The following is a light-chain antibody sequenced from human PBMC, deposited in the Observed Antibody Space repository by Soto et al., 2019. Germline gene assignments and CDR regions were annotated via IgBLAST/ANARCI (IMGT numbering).Light chain of an antibody. V-gene: IGLV2-14*01. CDR3: TSYTTSSSLYV. CDR2: EVT. CDR1: NNDVGGYNF. Sequence: QSALTQPASVSGSPGQSITISCAGTNNDVGGYNFVSWYQQHPGKAPKLLIYEVTDRPSGVSHRFSGSKSGNTASLTISGLQADDEADYYCTSYTTSSSLYVFGSGTKLTVL. J-gene: IGLJ1*01.